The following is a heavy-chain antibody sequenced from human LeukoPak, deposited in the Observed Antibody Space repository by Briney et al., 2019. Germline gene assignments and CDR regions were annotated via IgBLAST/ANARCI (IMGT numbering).Heavy chain of an antibody. V-gene: IGHV7-4-1*02. CDR2: INTNTGNP. CDR3: APAHMSCSGGSCYLNWFDP. J-gene: IGHJ5*02. Sequence: DSVKVSCKASGYTFTSYAMNWVRQAPGQGLEWMGWINTNTGNPTYAQGFTGRFVFSLDTSVSTAYLQISSLKAEDTAVYYCAPAHMSCSGGSCYLNWFDPWGQGTLVTVSS. D-gene: IGHD2-15*01. CDR1: GYTFTSYA.